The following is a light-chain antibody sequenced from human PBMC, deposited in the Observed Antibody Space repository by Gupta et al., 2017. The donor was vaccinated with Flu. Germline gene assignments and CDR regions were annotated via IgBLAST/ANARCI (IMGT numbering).Light chain of an antibody. CDR3: SSYTSSSTVV. J-gene: IGLJ2*01. CDR1: SSDVGGYNY. CDR2: EVS. V-gene: IGLV2-14*01. Sequence: SALTQPASVSGAPGQSITLSCTGPSSDVGGYNYVSWYQQHPGKAPKLMIYEVSNRPSGVSNRFSGSKSGNTASLTISGLQAEDEADYYCSSYTSSSTVVFGGGTKLTVL.